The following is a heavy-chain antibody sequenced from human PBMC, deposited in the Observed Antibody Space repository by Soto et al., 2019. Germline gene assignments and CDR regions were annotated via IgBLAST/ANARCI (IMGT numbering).Heavy chain of an antibody. CDR3: ARGGIQLWTYYYGMDV. CDR2: IYDSGST. J-gene: IGHJ6*02. CDR1: GDSISSSDFY. D-gene: IGHD5-18*01. V-gene: IGHV4-30-4*01. Sequence: SETLSLTCTVSGDSISSSDFYWSWLRQPPGKGLEWIGYIYDSGSTYYNPSLKSRVTISVDTSENQFSMNLSSVTAADTAVYYCARGGIQLWTYYYGMDVWGQGTTVTVSS.